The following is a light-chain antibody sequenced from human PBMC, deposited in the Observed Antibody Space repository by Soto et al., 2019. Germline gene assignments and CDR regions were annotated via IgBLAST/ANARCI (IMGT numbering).Light chain of an antibody. V-gene: IGKV1-39*01. CDR2: SAS. CDR1: QTIKNY. CDR3: QQFYSAPLT. Sequence: DIQMSQSPSSLSASVGDSATITCRASQTIKNYLDWYQQKPGRAPNLIICSASTLHGGVPSRCSGTKSATDFTLTSTRLQPEDFATYCCQQFYSAPLTFGQGTRLEI. J-gene: IGKJ5*01.